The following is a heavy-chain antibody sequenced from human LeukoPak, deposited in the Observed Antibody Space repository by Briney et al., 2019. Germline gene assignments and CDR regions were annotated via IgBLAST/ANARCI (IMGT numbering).Heavy chain of an antibody. J-gene: IGHJ6*03. CDR2: IYSGGST. D-gene: IGHD3-10*01. CDR1: GFTFSSNY. CDR3: ARGKDTGYYYMDV. V-gene: IGHV3-66*02. Sequence: PGGSLRLSCAASGFTFSSNYMSWVRQAPGKGLEWVSVIYSGGSTYYADSVKGRFTISRDNSKNTLYLQMNSLRAEDTAVYYCARGKDTGYYYMDVWGKGTTVTVSS.